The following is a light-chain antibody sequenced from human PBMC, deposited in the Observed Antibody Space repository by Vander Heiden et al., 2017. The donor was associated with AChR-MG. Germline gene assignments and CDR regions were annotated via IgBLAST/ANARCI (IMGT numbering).Light chain of an antibody. CDR1: QSVASY. J-gene: IGKJ4*01. V-gene: IGKV3-11*01. CDR2: DAS. Sequence: EIVLTQSPVTLSLSPGERATLSCRASQSVASYLAWYQQKPGQAPRLLIYDASNRVTGIPTRFSGSGSGTDFTLTISSLEPEDFAVYYCQQRRSWPLTFGGGTNVEIK. CDR3: QQRRSWPLT.